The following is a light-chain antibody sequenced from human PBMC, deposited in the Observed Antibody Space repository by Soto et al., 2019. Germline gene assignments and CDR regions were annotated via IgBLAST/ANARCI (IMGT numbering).Light chain of an antibody. V-gene: IGLV2-23*01. J-gene: IGLJ3*02. CDR2: EGT. CDR1: SSDVGGYSL. CDR3: CSYAGSFHWV. Sequence: QSALTQPASVSGSPGQSITVSCTGTSSDVGGYSLVSWYHQNPGKPPKLVIYEGTKRPSGVSNRLSGSKSGNTASLTISGLQAEDEGDYYCCSYAGSFHWVFGGGTKLTVL.